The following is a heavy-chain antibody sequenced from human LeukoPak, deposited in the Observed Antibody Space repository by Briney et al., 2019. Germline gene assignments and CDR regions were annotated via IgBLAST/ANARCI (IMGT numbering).Heavy chain of an antibody. Sequence: PSETLSLTCTVSGGSVSSYYWSWIRQPPGKGLEWIGYIYYSGSTNYNPSLKSRVTISVDTSKNQFSLRLSSVTAADTAVYYCARRTGCSGGSCHVDYWGQGTLVTVSS. CDR2: IYYSGST. D-gene: IGHD2-15*01. V-gene: IGHV4-59*08. CDR1: GGSVSSYY. J-gene: IGHJ4*02. CDR3: ARRTGCSGGSCHVDY.